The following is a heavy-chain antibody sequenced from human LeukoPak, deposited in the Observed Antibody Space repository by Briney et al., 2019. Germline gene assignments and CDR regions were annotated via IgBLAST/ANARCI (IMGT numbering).Heavy chain of an antibody. J-gene: IGHJ4*02. D-gene: IGHD3-22*01. V-gene: IGHV4-38-2*02. Sequence: SETLSLTCTVSGYSIGGGYYWGWIRRPPGEGLEWIGCMYQSGSTYYNPSLKSRVIISVDTSKNQFSLKLSSVTAADTAVYYCARDNDSSGYPNYFDYWGQGILVTVSS. CDR1: GYSIGGGYY. CDR3: ARDNDSSGYPNYFDY. CDR2: MYQSGST.